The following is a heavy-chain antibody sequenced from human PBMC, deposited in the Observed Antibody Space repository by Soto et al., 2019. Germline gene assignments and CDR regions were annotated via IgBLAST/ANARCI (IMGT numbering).Heavy chain of an antibody. CDR3: VRRHVSATGIDWFDP. CDR2: INAANGDT. J-gene: IGHJ5*02. D-gene: IGHD6-13*01. V-gene: IGHV1-3*01. CDR1: GYTFTSYG. Sequence: ASVKVSCKASGYTFTSYGIHWVRQAPGQRLEWMGWINAANGDTKYSPKFQGRVTITRDTSASTAYMELSSLRSEDTAVYYCVRRHVSATGIDWFDPWGQGTLVTAPQ.